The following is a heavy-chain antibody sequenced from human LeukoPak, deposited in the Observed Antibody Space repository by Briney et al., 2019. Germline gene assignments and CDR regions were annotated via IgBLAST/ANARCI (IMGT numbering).Heavy chain of an antibody. Sequence: SVKVSCKASGGTFSSYAISWVRQAPGQGLEWMGGIIPIFGTANYAQKFQGRVTITADKSTSTAYMELSSLRSEDTAVYCCARGSPYYDILTGYYPPAPLDYWGQGTLVTVSS. V-gene: IGHV1-69*06. CDR2: IIPIFGTA. J-gene: IGHJ4*02. CDR3: ARGSPYYDILTGYYPPAPLDY. D-gene: IGHD3-9*01. CDR1: GGTFSSYA.